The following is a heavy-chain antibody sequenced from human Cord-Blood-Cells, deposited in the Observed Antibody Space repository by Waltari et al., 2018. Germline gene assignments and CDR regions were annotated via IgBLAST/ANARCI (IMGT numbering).Heavy chain of an antibody. CDR1: GGSISSSSYY. V-gene: IGHV4-39*01. J-gene: IGHJ4*02. CDR3: ARQRPWAGSAAAANFDY. CDR2: IYYSGST. Sequence: QLQLQESGPGLVKPSETLSLTCTVSGGSISSSSYYWGWIRQPPGKGLEWIGSIYYSGSTYYNPSLKSRVTISVDTSKNQFSLKLSSVTAADTAVYYCARQRPWAGSAAAANFDYWGQGTLVTVSS. D-gene: IGHD6-13*01.